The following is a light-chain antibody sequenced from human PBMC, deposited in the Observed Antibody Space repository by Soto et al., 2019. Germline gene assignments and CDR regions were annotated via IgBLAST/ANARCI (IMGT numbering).Light chain of an antibody. Sequence: QLVLTQSPSASASLGASVKLTCTLSSGHSSYAIAWHQQQPEKGPRYLMKLNSDGSHSKGDGIPDRFSGSSSGAERYLTISSLQSEDEADYYCQTWGTGIQNVVFGGGTKPPS. CDR3: QTWGTGIQNVV. CDR2: LNSDGSH. CDR1: SGHSSYA. V-gene: IGLV4-69*01. J-gene: IGLJ2*01.